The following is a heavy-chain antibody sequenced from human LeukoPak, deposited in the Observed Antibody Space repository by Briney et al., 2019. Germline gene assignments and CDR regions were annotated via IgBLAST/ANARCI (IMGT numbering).Heavy chain of an antibody. CDR3: ARAHYGSGSINWFDP. Sequence: SETLSLTCAVYGGSFSGYYWSWIRQPPGKGLEWIGEINHSGSTNYNPSLKSRVTISVDTSKNQFSLKLSSVTAADTAVYYCARAHYGSGSINWFDPWGQGTLVTVPS. CDR2: INHSGST. V-gene: IGHV4-34*01. CDR1: GGSFSGYY. J-gene: IGHJ5*02. D-gene: IGHD3-10*01.